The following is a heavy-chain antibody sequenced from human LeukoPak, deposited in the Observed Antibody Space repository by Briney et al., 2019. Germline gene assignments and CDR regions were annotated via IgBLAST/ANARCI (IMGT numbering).Heavy chain of an antibody. CDR2: INHSGST. CDR1: GGSFSGYY. J-gene: IGHJ5*02. CDR3: ARRLVRGVTIRSWFDP. Sequence: SETLSLTCAVYGGSFSGYYWSWIRQPPGKGLEWIGEINHSGSTNYNPSLKSRVTISVDTSKNQFSLKLSSVTAADTAVYYCARRLVRGVTIRSWFDPWGQGTLVTVSS. V-gene: IGHV4-34*01. D-gene: IGHD3-10*01.